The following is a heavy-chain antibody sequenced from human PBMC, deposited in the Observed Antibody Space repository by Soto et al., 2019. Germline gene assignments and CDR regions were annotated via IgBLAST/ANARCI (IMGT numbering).Heavy chain of an antibody. J-gene: IGHJ4*02. V-gene: IGHV4-39*01. CDR1: GRSISSSSYY. D-gene: IGHD5-12*01. CDR3: ASSVEMATIKGY. CDR2: MYYSGNT. Sequence: SSETLSLTCTVSGRSISSSSYYWGWIRQPPGKGLGWIGSMYYSGNTYYNPSIKSRVTISVDTSKNQSSLKLSSVTAADTAVYYCASSVEMATIKGYWGQGTLVTVSS.